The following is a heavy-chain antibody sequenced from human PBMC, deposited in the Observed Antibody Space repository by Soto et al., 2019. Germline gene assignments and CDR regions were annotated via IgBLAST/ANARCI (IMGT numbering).Heavy chain of an antibody. V-gene: IGHV3-23*01. CDR1: GFTFSSYW. J-gene: IGHJ6*02. CDR2: ISGSGGST. CDR3: AKCSGYYGSGGGMDV. D-gene: IGHD3-10*01. Sequence: GGSLRLSCAASGFTFSSYWMYWVRQAPGKGLEWVSAISGSGGSTYYADSVKGRFTISRDNSKNTLYLQMSSLRAEDTAVYYCAKCSGYYGSGGGMDVWGQGTTVTVSS.